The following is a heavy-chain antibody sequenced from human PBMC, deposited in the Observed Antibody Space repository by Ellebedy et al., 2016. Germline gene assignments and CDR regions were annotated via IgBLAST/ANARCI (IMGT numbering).Heavy chain of an antibody. Sequence: ESLKISCAASGFTFSSYAMHWVRQAPGKGLEWIGEINHSGSTNYNPSLKSRVTISVDTSKNQFSLKLSSVTAADTAVYYCARGQLLRRIDYWGQGTLVTVSS. J-gene: IGHJ4*02. V-gene: IGHV4-34*01. D-gene: IGHD4-17*01. CDR2: INHSGST. CDR3: ARGQLLRRIDY. CDR1: GFTFSSYA.